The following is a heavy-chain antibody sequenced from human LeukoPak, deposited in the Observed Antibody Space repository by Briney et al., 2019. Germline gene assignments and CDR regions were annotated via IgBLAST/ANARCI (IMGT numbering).Heavy chain of an antibody. CDR1: GFTFSSYA. Sequence: GGSLRLSCAASGFTFSSYAMSWVRQAPGKGLEWVGFIRSKAYGGTTEYAASVKGRFTISRDDSKSIAYLQMNSLKTEDTAVYYCTRDSPDPYSSSWYDYWGQGTLVTVSS. CDR3: TRDSPDPYSSSWYDY. V-gene: IGHV3-49*04. J-gene: IGHJ4*02. CDR2: IRSKAYGGTT. D-gene: IGHD6-13*01.